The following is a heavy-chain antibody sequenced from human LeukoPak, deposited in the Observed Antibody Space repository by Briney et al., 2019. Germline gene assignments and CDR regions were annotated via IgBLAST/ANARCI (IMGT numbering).Heavy chain of an antibody. D-gene: IGHD6-19*01. CDR2: ISYDGSNK. CDR1: GFTFSSYA. CDR3: ARDAQWLPYYFDY. V-gene: IGHV3-30*04. Sequence: PGGSLRLSCAASGFTFSSYAMHWVRQAPGKGLEWVAVISYDGSNKYYADSVKGRFTISRDNSKNTLYLQMNSLRAEDTAVYYCARDAQWLPYYFDYWGQGTLVTVSS. J-gene: IGHJ4*02.